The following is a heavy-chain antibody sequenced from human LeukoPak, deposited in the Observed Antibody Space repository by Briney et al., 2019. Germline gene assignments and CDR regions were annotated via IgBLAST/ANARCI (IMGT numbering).Heavy chain of an antibody. Sequence: SETLSLTCTVSGGSISSYYWSWIRQPPGKGLEWIGYTYYSGSTNYNPSLKSRVTISVDTSKNQFSLKLSSVTAADTAVYYCAREALGYYGMDVWGQGTTVTVSS. CDR2: TYYSGST. CDR1: GGSISSYY. V-gene: IGHV4-59*01. D-gene: IGHD7-27*01. J-gene: IGHJ6*02. CDR3: AREALGYYGMDV.